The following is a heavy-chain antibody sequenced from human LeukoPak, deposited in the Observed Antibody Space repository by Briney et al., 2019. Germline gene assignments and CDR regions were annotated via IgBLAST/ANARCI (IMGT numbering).Heavy chain of an antibody. CDR3: AKYKPSGRVWVGFDI. CDR1: GGSISNNY. CDR2: IYYTGST. D-gene: IGHD3-16*01. J-gene: IGHJ3*02. Sequence: PSETLSLTCLVAGGSISNNYWAWIRQPTGKGLEWIGQIYYTGSTSYNPHRRSRVSMSVDTSKNQFSLRLTSVTAADTALYYCAKYKPSGRVWVGFDIWGQGTWVTVSS. V-gene: IGHV4-59*08.